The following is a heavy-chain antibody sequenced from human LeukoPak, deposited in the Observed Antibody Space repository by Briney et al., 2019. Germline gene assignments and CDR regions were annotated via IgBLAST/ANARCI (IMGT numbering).Heavy chain of an antibody. CDR3: ARGSYSLGGFDY. D-gene: IGHD6-13*01. CDR2: ISSEGSDT. J-gene: IGHJ4*02. Sequence: PGGSLRLSCAASGFTFSSYWMHWVRQAPGKGRVWVSRISSEGSDTTYADSVKGRFTISRDNAKNTLYLPMNSLRAEDTAVYYCARGSYSLGGFDYWGQGTLVTVSS. V-gene: IGHV3-74*01. CDR1: GFTFSSYW.